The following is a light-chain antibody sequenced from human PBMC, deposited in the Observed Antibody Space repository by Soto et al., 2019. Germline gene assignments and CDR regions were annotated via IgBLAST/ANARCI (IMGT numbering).Light chain of an antibody. CDR3: QQFLTSPIT. J-gene: IGKJ5*01. V-gene: IGKV3-20*01. CDR2: DAT. Sequence: EIVLTQSPGTLSLSPGGRVTLSCRASLYVSSRFLAWYQQKPGQAPRLLIYDATRRATDVPDRFSGSASGTDFTLTINRLEPEDFAVYYCQQFLTSPITFGQGTRLDI. CDR1: LYVSSRF.